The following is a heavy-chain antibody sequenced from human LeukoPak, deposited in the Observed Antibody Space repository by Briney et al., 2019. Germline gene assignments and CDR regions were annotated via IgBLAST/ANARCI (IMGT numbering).Heavy chain of an antibody. D-gene: IGHD3-22*01. CDR1: GYTLTELS. Sequence: ASVKVSCKVSGYTLTELSMHWVRQAPGKGLEWTGGFDPEDGETIYAQKFQGRVTMTEDTSTDTAYMELSSLRSEDTAVYYCATPNYYDSSGYYRKRGVFDYWGQGTLVTVSS. J-gene: IGHJ4*02. CDR2: FDPEDGET. CDR3: ATPNYYDSSGYYRKRGVFDY. V-gene: IGHV1-24*01.